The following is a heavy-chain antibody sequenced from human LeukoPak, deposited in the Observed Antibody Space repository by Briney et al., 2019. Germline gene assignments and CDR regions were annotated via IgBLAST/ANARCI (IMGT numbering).Heavy chain of an antibody. CDR1: GGSISSYY. CDR2: INHSGST. D-gene: IGHD5-18*01. J-gene: IGHJ5*02. V-gene: IGHV4-34*01. Sequence: SSETLSLTCTVSGGSISSYYWSWIRQPPGKGLEWIGEINHSGSTNYNPSLKSRVTISVDTSKNQFSLKLSSVTAADTAVYYCARLGTAMAAWGQGTLVTVSS. CDR3: ARLGTAMAA.